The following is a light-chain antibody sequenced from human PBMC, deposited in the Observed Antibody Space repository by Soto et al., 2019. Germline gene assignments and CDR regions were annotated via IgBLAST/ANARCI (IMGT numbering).Light chain of an antibody. J-gene: IGLJ2*01. CDR1: SSDVGSYNL. V-gene: IGLV2-23*02. CDR3: CSFAGYRTVV. CDR2: EVT. Sequence: SVLTQPASVSGSPGQSITISCTGTSSDVGSYNLVSWYQHHPGKAPKLMIFEVTKRPSGVSNRFSGSKSGNTASLTISGLQAEDEADYYCCSFAGYRTVVFGGGTKVTVL.